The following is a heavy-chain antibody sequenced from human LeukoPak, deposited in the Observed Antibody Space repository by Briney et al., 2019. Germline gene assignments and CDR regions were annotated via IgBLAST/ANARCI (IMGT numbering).Heavy chain of an antibody. D-gene: IGHD3-10*01. J-gene: IGHJ4*02. CDR1: GGSFSGYY. CDR2: INHSGST. CDR3: ARGDGYGSGSYPLFDY. V-gene: IGHV4-34*01. Sequence: PSETLSLTCAVYGGSFSGYYWSWIRQPPGKGLEWIGEINHSGSTNYNPSLKSRVTISVDTSKNQFSLKLSSVTAADTAVYYCARGDGYGSGSYPLFDYWGQGTLVTVPS.